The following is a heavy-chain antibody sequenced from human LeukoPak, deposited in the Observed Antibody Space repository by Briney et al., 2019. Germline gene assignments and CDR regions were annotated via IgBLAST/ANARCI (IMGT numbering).Heavy chain of an antibody. CDR1: GLTVSSNY. CDR2: IYSGGST. CDR3: ARDENRGCDY. D-gene: IGHD1-14*01. Sequence: GGSLRLSCAASGLTVSSNYMSWVRQAPGKGLEWVSVIYSGGSTYYADSVKGRFTISRDNAKNSLYLQMNSLRAEDTAVYYCARDENRGCDYWGQGTLVTVSS. J-gene: IGHJ4*02. V-gene: IGHV3-53*01.